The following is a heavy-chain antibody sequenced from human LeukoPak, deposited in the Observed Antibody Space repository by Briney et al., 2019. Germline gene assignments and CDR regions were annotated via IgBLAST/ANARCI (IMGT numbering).Heavy chain of an antibody. D-gene: IGHD2-2*01. CDR1: GFTYSSYS. CDR3: ARDSSRYCSSTSCYA. CDR2: ISSSSSYI. V-gene: IGHV3-21*01. Sequence: PGGSLRLSCAASGFTYSSYSMNWVRQAPGKGLEWVSSISSSSSYIYYADSVKGRFTISRDNAKNSLYLQMNSLRAEDTAVYYCARDSSRYCSSTSCYAWGQGTLVTVSS. J-gene: IGHJ5*02.